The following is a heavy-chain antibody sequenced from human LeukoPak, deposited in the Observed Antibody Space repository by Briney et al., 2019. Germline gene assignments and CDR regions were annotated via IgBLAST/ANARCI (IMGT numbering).Heavy chain of an antibody. J-gene: IGHJ4*02. V-gene: IGHV3-64*01. CDR3: VGGDY. CDR1: GFTFSSYA. Sequence: GGSLRLSCAASGFTFSSYAMHWVRQAPGKGLQYVSAISSHGGTTYYTNSVKDRFTISRDNAKNTLYLQMGSLRAEEMAVYYCVGGDYWGQGTLVTVSS. CDR2: ISSHGGTT.